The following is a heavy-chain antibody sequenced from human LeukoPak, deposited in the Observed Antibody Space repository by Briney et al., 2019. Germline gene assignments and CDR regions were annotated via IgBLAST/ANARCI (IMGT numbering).Heavy chain of an antibody. J-gene: IGHJ4*02. CDR3: ARDTIAVAGTGTFDY. CDR1: GFTFSNYW. D-gene: IGHD6-19*01. V-gene: IGHV3-74*01. CDR2: INSDGTNT. Sequence: GGSLRLSCAASGFTFSNYWMHWVRQAPGKGLVWVSRINSDGTNTNYADSVKGRFTISRDNAKNTLFLQMNSLRAEDTAVYYCARDTIAVAGTGTFDYWGQGTLVTVSS.